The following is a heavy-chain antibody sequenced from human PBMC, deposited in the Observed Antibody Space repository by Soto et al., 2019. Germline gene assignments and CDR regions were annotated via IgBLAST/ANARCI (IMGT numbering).Heavy chain of an antibody. V-gene: IGHV4-59*11. CDR1: GGSISDHY. D-gene: IGHD7-27*01. Sequence: SETLSLTCTVSGGSISDHYWSWIRQPPGKGLEWIGYIYYNGNTNYNPPLKSRVTMSVDTSKNQISLKLSSVTAADTAVYYCTRANWYSEYWGQGTLVTVSS. CDR2: IYYNGNT. J-gene: IGHJ4*02. CDR3: TRANWYSEY.